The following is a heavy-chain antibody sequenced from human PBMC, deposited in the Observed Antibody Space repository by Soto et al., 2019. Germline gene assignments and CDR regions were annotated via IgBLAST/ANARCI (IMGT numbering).Heavy chain of an antibody. J-gene: IGHJ3*02. V-gene: IGHV5-51*01. CDR3: ARPPWGSGSYPDAFDI. D-gene: IGHD1-26*01. CDR1: GYSFTTYW. Sequence: GESLKISCKGSGYSFTTYWIAWVRQMSGKGLEWMGIIYPGDSDTRYSPSFQGQVTISADKSTSTAYLQWSSLKASDTAMYYCARPPWGSGSYPDAFDIWGQGTMVTVSS. CDR2: IYPGDSDT.